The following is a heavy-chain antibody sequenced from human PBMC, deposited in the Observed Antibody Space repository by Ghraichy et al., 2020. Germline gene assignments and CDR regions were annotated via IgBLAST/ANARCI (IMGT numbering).Heavy chain of an antibody. CDR2: ISGSSSTI. J-gene: IGHJ4*02. Sequence: LSLTCAAAGFTFTTYSMNWVRQAPGKGLEWVSYISGSSSTIYYADSVKGRFTISRDNAKNSLYLQMNSLRDEDTAVYYCARDSYYSDSSGYFFDYWGQGTLVTVSS. V-gene: IGHV3-48*02. D-gene: IGHD3-22*01. CDR1: GFTFTTYS. CDR3: ARDSYYSDSSGYFFDY.